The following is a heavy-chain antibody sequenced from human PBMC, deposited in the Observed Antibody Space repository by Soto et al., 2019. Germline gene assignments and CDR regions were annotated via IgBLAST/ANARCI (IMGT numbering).Heavy chain of an antibody. CDR1: GGSFSGYY. CDR3: ARGPTITVSRDRVRFGP. J-gene: IGHJ5*02. V-gene: IGHV4-34*01. CDR2: INYNGST. D-gene: IGHD3-10*01. Sequence: SETLSLTCAVSGGSFSGYYWRWLRQPPGKGLEWVAQINYNGSTNYNPSPKSRLTVTVDKSNSTASLQLSTVTAADIAVYYCARGPTITVSRDRVRFGPWGPRALGTGSS.